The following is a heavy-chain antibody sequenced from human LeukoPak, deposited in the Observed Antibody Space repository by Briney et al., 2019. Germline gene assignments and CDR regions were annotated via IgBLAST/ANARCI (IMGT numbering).Heavy chain of an antibody. V-gene: IGHV4-38-2*02. J-gene: IGHJ4*02. Sequence: SETLSLTCTVSGYSISSGYYWGWIRQPPGKGLEWIGSIYHSRSTYYNPSLKSRVTISVDTSKNQFSLKLSSVTAADTAVYYCARDPLGATIDYWGQGTLVTVSS. CDR1: GYSISSGYY. D-gene: IGHD1-26*01. CDR3: ARDPLGATIDY. CDR2: IYHSRST.